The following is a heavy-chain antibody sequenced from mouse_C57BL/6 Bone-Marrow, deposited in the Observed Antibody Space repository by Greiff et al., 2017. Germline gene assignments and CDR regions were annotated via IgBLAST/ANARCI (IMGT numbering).Heavy chain of an antibody. CDR3: ARYPGGTWAIGY. J-gene: IGHJ4*01. V-gene: IGHV2-2*01. CDR2: IWSGGGT. D-gene: IGHD4-1*01. CDR1: GFSLTSYG. Sequence: QVQLKESGPGLVQPSQSLSITCTVSGFSLTSYGVHWVRQSPGQGLEWLGVIWSGGGTDYNTAFISRLSISKDNSKSQVFFKMNSLQADDTAIYYCARYPGGTWAIGYWGQGTSVTVSA.